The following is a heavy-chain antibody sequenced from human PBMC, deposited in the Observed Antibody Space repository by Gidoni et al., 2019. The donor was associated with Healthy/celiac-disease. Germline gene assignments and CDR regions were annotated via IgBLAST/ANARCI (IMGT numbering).Heavy chain of an antibody. CDR1: GFTFGDYA. J-gene: IGHJ4*02. D-gene: IGHD6-6*01. Sequence: EVQLVESGGGLVQPGRSLRLSCTASGFTFGDYAMSWVRQAPGKGLGWVGFIRSKAYGGTTEYAASVKGRFTISRDDSKSIAYLQMNSLKTEDTAVYYCTRALGLAALPVWGQGTLVTVSS. V-gene: IGHV3-49*04. CDR2: IRSKAYGGTT. CDR3: TRALGLAALPV.